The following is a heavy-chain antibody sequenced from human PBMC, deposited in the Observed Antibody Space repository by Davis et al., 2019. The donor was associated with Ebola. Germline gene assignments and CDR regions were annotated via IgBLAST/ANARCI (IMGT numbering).Heavy chain of an antibody. J-gene: IGHJ3*02. D-gene: IGHD3-22*01. V-gene: IGHV4-34*01. CDR3: AKGVWVTMIVVPWDI. Sequence: SETLSLTCAVYGGSFSGYYWSWIRQPPGKGLEWIGEINHSGSTNYNPSLKSRVTISVDTSKKQFSLKLSSVTAADTAVYYCAKGVWVTMIVVPWDIWGQGTMVTVSS. CDR1: GGSFSGYY. CDR2: INHSGST.